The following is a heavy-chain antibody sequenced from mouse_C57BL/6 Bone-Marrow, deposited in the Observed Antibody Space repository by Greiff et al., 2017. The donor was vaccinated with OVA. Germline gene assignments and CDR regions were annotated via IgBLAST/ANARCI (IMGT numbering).Heavy chain of an antibody. V-gene: IGHV2-3*01. CDR2: IWGDGST. CDR3: AFTTVVEGGNAMDY. J-gene: IGHJ4*01. Sequence: VKVVESGPGLVAPSQSLSITCTVSGFSLPSYGVSWVRQPPGKGLEWLGVIWGDGSTNYHSALISRLSISKDNSKSQVFLKLNSLQTDDTATYYCAFTTVVEGGNAMDYWGQGTSVTVSS. CDR1: GFSLPSYG. D-gene: IGHD1-1*01.